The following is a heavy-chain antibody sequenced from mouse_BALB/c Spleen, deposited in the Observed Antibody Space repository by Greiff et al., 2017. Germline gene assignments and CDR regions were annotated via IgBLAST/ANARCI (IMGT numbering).Heavy chain of an antibody. D-gene: IGHD1-1*01. Sequence: EVKLLESGGGLVQPGGSLKLSCAASGFTFSSYGMSWVRQTPDKRLELVATINSNGGSTYYPDSVKGRFTISRDNAKNTLYLQMSSLKSEDTAMYYCARDRSFAYWGQGTLVTVSA. CDR3: ARDRSFAY. J-gene: IGHJ3*01. CDR2: INSNGGST. CDR1: GFTFSSYG. V-gene: IGHV5-6-3*01.